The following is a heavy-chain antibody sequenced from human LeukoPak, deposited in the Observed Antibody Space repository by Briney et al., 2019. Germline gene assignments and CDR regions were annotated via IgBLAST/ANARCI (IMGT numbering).Heavy chain of an antibody. Sequence: ASVKVSCKASGYTFTGYYIHWVRQAPGQGLEWMGWINPNSGGTNYAQKFQGRVAMTRDTSISTAYMELSRLRSDDTAVHYCARGVAATGFDPWGQGTLVTVSS. CDR3: ARGVAATGFDP. V-gene: IGHV1-2*02. D-gene: IGHD6-13*01. CDR2: INPNSGGT. J-gene: IGHJ5*02. CDR1: GYTFTGYY.